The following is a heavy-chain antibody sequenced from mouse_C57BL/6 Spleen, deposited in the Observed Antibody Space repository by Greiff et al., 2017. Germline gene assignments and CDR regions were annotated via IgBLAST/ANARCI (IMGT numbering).Heavy chain of an antibody. CDR3: ARSDWVFDY. D-gene: IGHD4-1*01. J-gene: IGHJ2*01. CDR2: IDPSDSYT. Sequence: VQLQQPGAELVRPGTSVKLSCKASGYTFTSYWMHWVKQRPGQGLEWIGVIDPSDSYTNYNQKFKGKATLTVDTSSSTAYMQLSSLTSEDSAVYYCARSDWVFDYWCQGTTLTVSS. V-gene: IGHV1-59*01. CDR1: GYTFTSYW.